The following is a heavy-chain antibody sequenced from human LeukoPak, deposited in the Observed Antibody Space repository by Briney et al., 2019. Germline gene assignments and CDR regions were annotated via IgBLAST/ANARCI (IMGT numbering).Heavy chain of an antibody. Sequence: SETLSLTCAVYGGSFSGYYWSWIRQPPGKGLEWIGYIYYSGSTNYNPSLKSRVTISVDTSKNQFSLKLSSVTAADTAVYYCARVGYDFWSGSHYYYYYMDVWGKGTTVTVSS. D-gene: IGHD3-3*01. V-gene: IGHV4-59*01. CDR3: ARVGYDFWSGSHYYYYYMDV. CDR2: IYYSGST. CDR1: GGSFSGYY. J-gene: IGHJ6*03.